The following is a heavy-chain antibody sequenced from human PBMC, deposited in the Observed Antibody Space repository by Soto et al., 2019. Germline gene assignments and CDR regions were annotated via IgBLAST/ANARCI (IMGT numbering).Heavy chain of an antibody. CDR3: ARGEGRLVGTWFDP. D-gene: IGHD5-12*01. CDR2: INHSGST. Sequence: SETLSLTCDVYGGSFSRYYLNWIRQPPGKGLEWLGEINHSGSTNYNPSLESRVTISLDTSKTQFSLKLTSVTAADTAVYYCARGEGRLVGTWFDPWGQGTLVTVSS. CDR1: GGSFSRYY. V-gene: IGHV4-34*01. J-gene: IGHJ5*02.